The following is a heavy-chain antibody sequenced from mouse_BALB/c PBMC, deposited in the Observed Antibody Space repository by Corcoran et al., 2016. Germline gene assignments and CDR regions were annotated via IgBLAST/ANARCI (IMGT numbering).Heavy chain of an antibody. CDR1: GYSITSGYY. D-gene: IGHD1-2*01. CDR3: ATLLRPFDY. CDR2: ISYDGSN. Sequence: DVQLQESGPGLVKPSQSLSLTCSVTGYSITSGYYWNWIRQFPGNKLEWMGYISYDGSNNYNPSLKNRFSITRDTSKNQFFLRLNSVTTEDTATYYCATLLRPFDYWGQGTTLTLSS. V-gene: IGHV3-6*02. J-gene: IGHJ2*01.